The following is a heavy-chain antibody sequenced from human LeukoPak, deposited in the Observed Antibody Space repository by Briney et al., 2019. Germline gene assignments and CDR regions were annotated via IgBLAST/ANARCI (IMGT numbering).Heavy chain of an antibody. CDR2: IYSSDSA. CDR1: GSSINNNF. Sequence: ASETLSLTCTVSGSSINNNFWTWIRQPPGKGLEWIGYIYSSDSANYNPSLESRVIISGDTSKNQISLRLTSVTAADTAMYFCARHRDYYDTWGHGTLVTVSS. CDR3: ARHRDYYDT. D-gene: IGHD3-22*01. J-gene: IGHJ4*01. V-gene: IGHV4-59*08.